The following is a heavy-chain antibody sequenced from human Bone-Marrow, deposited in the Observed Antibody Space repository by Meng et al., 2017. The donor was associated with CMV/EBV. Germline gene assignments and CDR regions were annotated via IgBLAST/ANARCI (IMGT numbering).Heavy chain of an antibody. CDR3: ARDWSRQVSILIDY. Sequence: GESLKISCAASGFTFSSYAMHWVRQAPGKGLEWVAVISYDGSNKYYADSVKGRFTISRDNSKNTLYLQMNSLRAEDTAVYYCARDWSRQVSILIDYWGQGTLVTVSS. J-gene: IGHJ4*02. CDR1: GFTFSSYA. D-gene: IGHD3-3*02. CDR2: ISYDGSNK. V-gene: IGHV3-30-3*01.